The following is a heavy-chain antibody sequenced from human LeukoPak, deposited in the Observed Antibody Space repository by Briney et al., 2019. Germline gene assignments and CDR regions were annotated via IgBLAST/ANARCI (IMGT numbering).Heavy chain of an antibody. Sequence: GGSLRLSRAASGFTVSSNYMNWVRPAPRKGLAWVSGIYSGGSTYYADSVKGRFTIYRDNSKNTLYLQMNSLRSEDTAVYYCARVGPHYGDYPFDYWGQGTLVTVSS. CDR2: IYSGGST. J-gene: IGHJ4*02. D-gene: IGHD4-17*01. V-gene: IGHV3-53*05. CDR3: ARVGPHYGDYPFDY. CDR1: GFTVSSNY.